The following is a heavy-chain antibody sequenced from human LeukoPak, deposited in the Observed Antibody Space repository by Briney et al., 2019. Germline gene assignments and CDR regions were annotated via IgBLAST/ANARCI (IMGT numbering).Heavy chain of an antibody. CDR2: IYSGGGT. V-gene: IGHV3-66*01. D-gene: IGHD3-22*01. J-gene: IGHJ4*01. Sequence: GGSLRLSCAASGFTVSSSYMSWVRQAPGKGLECVSIIYSGGGTYYADSVKGRFTISRDNSKNTLYLQMNSLRAEDTAVYYCARGQFRLSDYDSSGFDYWGHGTLVTVSS. CDR1: GFTVSSSY. CDR3: ARGQFRLSDYDSSGFDY.